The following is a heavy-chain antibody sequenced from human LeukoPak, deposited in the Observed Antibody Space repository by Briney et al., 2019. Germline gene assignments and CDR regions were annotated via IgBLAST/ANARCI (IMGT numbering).Heavy chain of an antibody. V-gene: IGHV3-53*01. CDR2: IYSGGST. D-gene: IGHD1-26*01. J-gene: IGHJ3*02. Sequence: GGSLRLSCAASGFTVSSNYMSWVRQAPGKGLEWVSVIYSGGSTYYADSVKGRFTISRDNSKNTLYLQMNSLRAEDTAVYYCAREREASGSYRLDAFDIWGQGTMVTVSS. CDR3: AREREASGSYRLDAFDI. CDR1: GFTVSSNY.